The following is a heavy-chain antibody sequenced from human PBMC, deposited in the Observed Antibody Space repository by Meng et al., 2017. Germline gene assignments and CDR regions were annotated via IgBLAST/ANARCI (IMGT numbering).Heavy chain of an antibody. J-gene: IGHJ3*02. V-gene: IGHV1-69*05. CDR2: IIPIFGTA. CDR1: GYTFTSYD. CDR3: ARNLLHCSGGSCYSQPDAFAI. D-gene: IGHD2-15*01. Sequence: SVKVSCKASGYTFTSYDINWVRQAPGQGLEWMGGIIPIFGTANYAQKFQGRVTITTDESTSTAYMELSSLRSEDTAVYYCARNLLHCSGGSCYSQPDAFAIWGQGTMVTVSS.